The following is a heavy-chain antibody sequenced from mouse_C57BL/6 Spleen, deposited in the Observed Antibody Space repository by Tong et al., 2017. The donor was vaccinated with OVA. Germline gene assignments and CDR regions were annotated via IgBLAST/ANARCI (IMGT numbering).Heavy chain of an antibody. CDR2: IYPGRGNT. Sequence: VQLQESGAELARPGASVKLSCKASGYTFTDYYINWVKQRTGQGLEWIGEIYPGRGNTYYNEKFKGKATLTADKSSSSAYMQLSSLTSEDSAVYFRPTSDGYWFSSWGQGSLVAVS. CDR3: PTSDGYWFSS. D-gene: IGHD2-3*01. V-gene: IGHV1-77*01. J-gene: IGHJ3*01. CDR1: GYTFTDYY.